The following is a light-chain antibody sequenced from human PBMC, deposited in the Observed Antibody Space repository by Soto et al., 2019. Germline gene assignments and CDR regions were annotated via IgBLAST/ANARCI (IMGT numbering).Light chain of an antibody. CDR3: SSYTSGTTPI. CDR1: SSDVGGYNY. V-gene: IGLV2-14*01. CDR2: EVS. Sequence: QSALTQPASVSGSPGQSIAISCTGTSSDVGGYNYVSWYQQHPGRAPKLMIYEVSNRPSGVSDRFSGSKSGNTASLTISGLQPEDEADYYCSSYTSGTTPIYGGGTKLTVL. J-gene: IGLJ2*01.